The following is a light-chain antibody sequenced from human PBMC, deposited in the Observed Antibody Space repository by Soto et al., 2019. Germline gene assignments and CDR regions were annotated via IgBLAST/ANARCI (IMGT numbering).Light chain of an antibody. CDR1: SSDVGAYNY. CDR3: TSYTRSSTYL. J-gene: IGLJ1*01. V-gene: IGLV2-14*01. CDR2: DVN. Sequence: QSVLTQPASVSEAPGQSITISCTGSSSDVGAYNYVSWYQQHPDKAPKLMIYDVNNRPSGVSDRFSGSKSGNTASLTISGLQAEDEADYYCTSYTRSSTYLLGTGPKGTV.